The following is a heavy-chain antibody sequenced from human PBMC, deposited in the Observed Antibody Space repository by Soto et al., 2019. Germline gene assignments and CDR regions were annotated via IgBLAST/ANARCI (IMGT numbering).Heavy chain of an antibody. Sequence: QVQLVQSGAEVRKPGSSVRVSCRASGGSFSTYAISWVRQAPGQGLEWMGGIVPVFGTPHYAQKFQDRVIITADTSTPTAYMELSSLGSDDTAIYYCARKAIIPHRQSGVDYYFTMDVWGQGPTVTVSS. CDR2: IVPVFGTP. J-gene: IGHJ6*02. D-gene: IGHD2-21*02. V-gene: IGHV1-69*06. CDR3: ARKAIIPHRQSGVDYYFTMDV. CDR1: GGSFSTYA.